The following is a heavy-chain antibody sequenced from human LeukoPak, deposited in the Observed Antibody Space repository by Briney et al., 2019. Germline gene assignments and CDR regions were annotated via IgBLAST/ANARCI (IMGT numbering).Heavy chain of an antibody. D-gene: IGHD3-9*01. V-gene: IGHV3-30*01. J-gene: IGHJ4*02. Sequence: GRSLRLSCAASGFTFSSYAMHWVRQAPGKGLGWVAVISYDGSNKYYADSVKGRFTISRDNSKNTLYLQMNSLRAEDTAVYYCARDSSGYFHYWGQGTLVTVSS. CDR3: ARDSSGYFHY. CDR1: GFTFSSYA. CDR2: ISYDGSNK.